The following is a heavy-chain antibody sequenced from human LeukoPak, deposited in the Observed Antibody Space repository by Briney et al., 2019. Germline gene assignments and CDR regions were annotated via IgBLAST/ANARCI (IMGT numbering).Heavy chain of an antibody. Sequence: HPGGSLRLSCAASGFTFSSYGMSWVRQAPGKGVEWVSYITSSSSTIYYGDSVKGRFTISRDNAKNSLYLQMNSLRAEDTAVYYCARDREPHDFWSGYHDYWGQGTLVTVSS. V-gene: IGHV3-48*01. J-gene: IGHJ4*02. CDR1: GFTFSSYG. D-gene: IGHD3-3*01. CDR3: ARDREPHDFWSGYHDY. CDR2: ITSSSSTI.